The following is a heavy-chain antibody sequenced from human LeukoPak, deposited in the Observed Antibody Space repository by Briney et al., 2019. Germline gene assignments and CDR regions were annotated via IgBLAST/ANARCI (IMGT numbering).Heavy chain of an antibody. CDR1: GFTFSSYW. CDR2: INSDGTGT. J-gene: IGHJ4*02. CDR3: ARGTGYSVFDY. V-gene: IGHV3-74*01. D-gene: IGHD3/OR15-3a*01. Sequence: PGGSLRLSCAASGFTFSSYWMHWVRQAPGKGLVWVSRINSDGTGTTYADSVKGRFTISRDNAKNTLYLQMNSLGAEDTVVYYCARGTGYSVFDYWGQGTLVTVSS.